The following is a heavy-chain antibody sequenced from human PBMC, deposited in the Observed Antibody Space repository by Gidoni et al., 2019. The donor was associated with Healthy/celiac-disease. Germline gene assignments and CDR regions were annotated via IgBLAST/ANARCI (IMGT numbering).Heavy chain of an antibody. V-gene: IGHV4-61*02. CDR2: IYTSGST. CDR1: GGSISSGSYY. Sequence: QVQLQESGPGLVKPSQTLSLTCTVSGGSISSGSYYWSWIRQPAGKGLEWIGRIYTSGSTNYNPSLKSRVTISVDTSKNQFSLKLSSVTAADTAVYYCARDKWFLMGMDVWGQGTTVTVSS. CDR3: ARDKWFLMGMDV. D-gene: IGHD3-22*01. J-gene: IGHJ6*02.